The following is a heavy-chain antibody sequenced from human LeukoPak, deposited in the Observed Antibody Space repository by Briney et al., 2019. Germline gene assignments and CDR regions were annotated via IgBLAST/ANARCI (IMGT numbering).Heavy chain of an antibody. CDR1: GFTFNDYA. CDR2: ISYDGNNK. D-gene: IGHD3-9*01. Sequence: GGSLRLSCAASGFTFNDYAMHWVRQAPGKGLEWVAVISYDGNNKYYADSVKGRFTISRANSKNTLYLQMNSLRAEGTAVYYCAREGEVLRYLQDWGQGTLVTVSS. J-gene: IGHJ4*02. CDR3: AREGEVLRYLQD. V-gene: IGHV3-30-3*01.